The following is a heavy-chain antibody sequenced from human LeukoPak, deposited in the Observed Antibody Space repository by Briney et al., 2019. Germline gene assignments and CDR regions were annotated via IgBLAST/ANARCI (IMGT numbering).Heavy chain of an antibody. CDR2: IYYSGST. V-gene: IGHV4-59*01. D-gene: IGHD2-21*02. J-gene: IGHJ4*02. CDR1: GGSFSGYY. CDR3: ARRVTAMGGYYFDY. Sequence: PSETLSLTCAVYGGSFSGYYWSWIRQPPGKGLEWIGYIYYSGSTNYNPSLKSRVTISVDTSKNQFSLKLSSVTAADTAVYYCARRVTAMGGYYFDYWGQGTLVTVSS.